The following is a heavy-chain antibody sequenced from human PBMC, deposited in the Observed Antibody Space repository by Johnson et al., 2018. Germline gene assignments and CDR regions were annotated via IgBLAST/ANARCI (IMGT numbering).Heavy chain of an antibody. CDR2: ISGSGTAK. CDR1: GFSFDDYA. Sequence: VRLQEAGGGLVQPGRSLRLSCAASGFSFDDYAMHGVRQAPGKGLEWVSYISGSGTAKYYADSVKGRFTISRDNAKHSLYLQMNSLRAEDTAVYYCARAGVVGAVAAAVFDYWGLGTLVTVSS. CDR3: ARAGVVGAVAAAVFDY. D-gene: IGHD2-15*01. J-gene: IGHJ4*02. V-gene: IGHV3-48*03.